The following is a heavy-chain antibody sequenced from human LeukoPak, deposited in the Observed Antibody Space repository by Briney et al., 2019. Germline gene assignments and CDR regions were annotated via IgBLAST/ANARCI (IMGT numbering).Heavy chain of an antibody. Sequence: SETLSLTCAVYGGSFSGYYWSCIRQPPGKGLEWIGEINHSGSTNYNPSLKSRVTISVDTSKNQFSLNLSSVTAADTAVYYCASYTDAFDIWGQGTMVTVSS. CDR3: ASYTDAFDI. CDR2: INHSGST. J-gene: IGHJ3*02. D-gene: IGHD3-16*01. V-gene: IGHV4-34*01. CDR1: GGSFSGYY.